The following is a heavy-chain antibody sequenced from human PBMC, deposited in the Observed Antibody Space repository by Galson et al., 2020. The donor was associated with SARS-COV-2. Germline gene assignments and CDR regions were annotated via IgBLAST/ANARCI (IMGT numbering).Heavy chain of an antibody. D-gene: IGHD1-20*01. CDR1: GFTFSSYA. Sequence: GGSLRLSCAASGFTFSSYAMSWVRQAPGKGLEWVSGINSGGRNTHYADSVSGRFTISRDNSKNTLYMEMNSLRAEDTALYYCAKDRAAVTDFGFAFDSWGQGTLVTVSS. J-gene: IGHJ4*02. V-gene: IGHV3-23*01. CDR3: AKDRAAVTDFGFAFDS. CDR2: INSGGRNT.